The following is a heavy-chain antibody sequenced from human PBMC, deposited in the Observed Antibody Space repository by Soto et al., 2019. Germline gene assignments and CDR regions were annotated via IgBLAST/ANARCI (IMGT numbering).Heavy chain of an antibody. CDR1: GGSFSCYY. CDR2: INHSGST. J-gene: IGHJ6*02. D-gene: IGHD6-13*01. Sequence: NPSETLSLTCPVYGGSFSCYYWSWIRQPPGKGLEWIGEINHSGSTNYNPSLKSRVTISVDTSKNQFSLKLSSVTAADTAVYYCARGGGSSWYHYYYGMDVWGQGTTVTVSS. CDR3: ARGGGSSWYHYYYGMDV. V-gene: IGHV4-34*01.